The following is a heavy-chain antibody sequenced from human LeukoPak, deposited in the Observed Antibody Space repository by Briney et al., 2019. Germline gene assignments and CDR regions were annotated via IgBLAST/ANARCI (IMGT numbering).Heavy chain of an antibody. CDR2: IYSGGST. D-gene: IGHD4-23*01. V-gene: IGHV3-53*01. CDR1: GFTVSSNY. Sequence: PGGPLRLSCAASGFTVSSNYMSWVPQAPGKGLEWVSVIYSGGSTYYADSVKGRFTISRDNSKNTLYLQRNSLRAEDTAVYYYARAAVVTPGHAFDIWGQGTMVTVSS. CDR3: ARAAVVTPGHAFDI. J-gene: IGHJ3*02.